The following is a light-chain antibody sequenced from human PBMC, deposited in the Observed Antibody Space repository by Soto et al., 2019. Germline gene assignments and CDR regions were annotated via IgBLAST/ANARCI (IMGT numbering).Light chain of an antibody. J-gene: IGLJ1*01. CDR1: SSDVGLYNY. CDR3: SSYAGSNSYV. Sequence: QSALTQPPSASGSPGQSVAISCTGTSSDVGLYNYVSWYQQHPGKAPKLMIFEVSKRPSGVPDRFSGSKSGTTASLTVSGLQAEDEADYYCSSYAGSNSYVFGTGTKVTVL. V-gene: IGLV2-8*01. CDR2: EVS.